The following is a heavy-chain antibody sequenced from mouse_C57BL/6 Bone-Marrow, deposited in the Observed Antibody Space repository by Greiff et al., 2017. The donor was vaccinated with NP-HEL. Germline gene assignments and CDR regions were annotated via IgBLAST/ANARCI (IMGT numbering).Heavy chain of an antibody. V-gene: IGHV1-59*01. D-gene: IGHD1-1*01. CDR3: ARNYYGSRWFAY. Sequence: VQLQQPGAELVRPGTSVKLSCKASGYTFTSYWMHWVKQRPGQGLEWIGVIDPSDSYTNYNQKFKGKATLTVDTSSSTAYMQLSSLTSEDSAVYYCARNYYGSRWFAYWGQGTLVTVSA. CDR2: IDPSDSYT. CDR1: GYTFTSYW. J-gene: IGHJ3*01.